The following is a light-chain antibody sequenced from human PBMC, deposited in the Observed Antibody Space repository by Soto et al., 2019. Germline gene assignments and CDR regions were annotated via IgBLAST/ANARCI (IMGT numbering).Light chain of an antibody. V-gene: IGLV1-44*01. J-gene: IGLJ3*02. CDR1: NSNIGPNN. CDR3: ATWDDNLNGPV. Sequence: QSVLTQPPSASGTPGQRVTISCSGDNSNIGPNNVDWYQQLPGAAPKLLIYTTDQRPSGVPDRFSGSKSGTSASLAISGLQSEDEADYHCATWDDNLNGPVFGGGTKLTVL. CDR2: TTD.